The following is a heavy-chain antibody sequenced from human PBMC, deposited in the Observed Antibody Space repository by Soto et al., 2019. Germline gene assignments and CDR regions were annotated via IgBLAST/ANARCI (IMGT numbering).Heavy chain of an antibody. CDR2: IFHGGSA. V-gene: IGHV4-34*12. CDR1: DVSFSGYY. CDR3: ARPHYDSNTFYSFFDY. J-gene: IGHJ4*02. Sequence: SESLSLTCAVYDVSFSGYYWSWIRQPPGKGLEWIGEIFHGGSADYSPSLKSRVTISVDTSKNQFSLELSSVTAADTAVYYCARPHYDSNTFYSFFDYWGQGTLVTVSS. D-gene: IGHD3-22*01.